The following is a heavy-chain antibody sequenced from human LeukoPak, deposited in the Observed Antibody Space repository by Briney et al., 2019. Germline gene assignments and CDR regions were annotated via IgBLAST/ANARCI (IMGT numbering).Heavy chain of an antibody. V-gene: IGHV3-11*03. CDR3: ARPENDFSYGMDV. CDR2: ISSSSSYT. D-gene: IGHD3-3*01. CDR1: GFTFSDYY. Sequence: GGSLRLSCAASGFTFSDYYMSWIRQAPGKGLEWVSYISSSSSYTNYADSVKGRFTISRDNAKNSLYLQMNSLRAEDTAVYYCARPENDFSYGMDVWGQGTTVTVSS. J-gene: IGHJ6*02.